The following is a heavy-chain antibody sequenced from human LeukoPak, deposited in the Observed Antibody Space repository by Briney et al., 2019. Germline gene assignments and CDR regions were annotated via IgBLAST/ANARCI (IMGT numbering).Heavy chain of an antibody. J-gene: IGHJ5*01. Sequence: ASVKVSCKASGYTFTSYDINWVRQATGQGLEWMGWMNPNSGNTGYAQKFQGRVTITRNTSISTAYMELSSLRSEVTAVYYCARGTSEDSSWYDCWGQGTLVTVSS. D-gene: IGHD6-13*01. CDR2: MNPNSGNT. V-gene: IGHV1-8*03. CDR1: GYTFTSYD. CDR3: ARGTSEDSSWYDC.